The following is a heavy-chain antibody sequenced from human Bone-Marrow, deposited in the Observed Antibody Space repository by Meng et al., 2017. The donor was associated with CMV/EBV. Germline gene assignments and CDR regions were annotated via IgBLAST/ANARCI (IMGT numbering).Heavy chain of an antibody. CDR1: GYTFTSYG. J-gene: IGHJ4*02. V-gene: IGHV1-24*01. CDR2: VDPEDGET. D-gene: IGHD1-26*01. Sequence: ASVKVSCKASGYTFTSYGISWVRQAPGKGLEWMGTVDPEDGETIYAQKFQGRITMTGDTSTDTVYMELSSLRSEDTAVYFCARGKWELRGGFDSWGQGTLVTVSS. CDR3: ARGKWELRGGFDS.